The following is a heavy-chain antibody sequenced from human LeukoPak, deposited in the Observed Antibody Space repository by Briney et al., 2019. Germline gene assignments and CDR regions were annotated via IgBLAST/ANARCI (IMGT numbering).Heavy chain of an antibody. CDR3: VTGFSGNGVGF. Sequence: GGSLRLSCAASGFTFSSYWMHWVRQPPGKGLVWVSRITTDGSSTTYADSVKGRFTVSRDNAKNTLYLQMSSLRAEDTAVYYCVTGFSGNGVGFWGQGTLVTVSS. D-gene: IGHD5-12*01. CDR2: ITTDGSST. CDR1: GFTFSSYW. J-gene: IGHJ4*02. V-gene: IGHV3-74*01.